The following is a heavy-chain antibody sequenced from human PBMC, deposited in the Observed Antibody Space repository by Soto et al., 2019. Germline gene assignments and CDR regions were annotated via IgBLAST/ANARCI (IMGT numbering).Heavy chain of an antibody. J-gene: IGHJ4*01. D-gene: IGHD3-3*01. CDR1: GFTFSSYG. Sequence: GGSLRLSCAASGFTFSSYGMHWVRQAPGKGLEWVAVIWYDGSKDYYADSVKGRFTTSRDNSKNTVYLQMDSLRVEDTAVYYCARVDVECFDYWGQGALVTVSS. V-gene: IGHV3-33*01. CDR3: ARVDVECFDY. CDR2: IWYDGSKD.